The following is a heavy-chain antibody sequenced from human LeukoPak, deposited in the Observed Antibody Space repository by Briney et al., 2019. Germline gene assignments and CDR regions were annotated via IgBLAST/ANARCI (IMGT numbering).Heavy chain of an antibody. CDR2: ISGSGGST. CDR1: GFTFSSYA. Sequence: PGGSLRLSCAASGFTFSSYAMGWVRQAPGKGLEWVSAISGSGGSTYYADSVKGRFTISRDNSKNTLYMQMSSLRAEDTAVYYCAKDSGSYTTEYFQHWGQGTLVTVSS. V-gene: IGHV3-23*01. J-gene: IGHJ1*01. CDR3: AKDSGSYTTEYFQH. D-gene: IGHD1-26*01.